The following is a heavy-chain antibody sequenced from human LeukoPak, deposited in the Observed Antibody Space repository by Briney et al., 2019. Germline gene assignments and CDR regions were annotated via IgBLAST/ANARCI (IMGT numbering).Heavy chain of an antibody. Sequence: GASVKVSCKVSGYTLTELSMHWVRQAPGKGLEWMGGFDPEDGETIYAQKFQGRVTMTEDTSTDTAYMELSSLRSEDTAVYYCATGYCSSTSCYQWFDYWGQGTLVTVSS. CDR1: GYTLTELS. CDR2: FDPEDGET. V-gene: IGHV1-24*01. J-gene: IGHJ4*02. CDR3: ATGYCSSTSCYQWFDY. D-gene: IGHD2-2*01.